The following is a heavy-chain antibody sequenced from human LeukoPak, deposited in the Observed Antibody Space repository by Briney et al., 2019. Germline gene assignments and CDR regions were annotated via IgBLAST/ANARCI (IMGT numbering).Heavy chain of an antibody. CDR3: ASSLYGDGYYYQYGMEV. V-gene: IGHV4-59*01. CDR2: IHPSGSS. J-gene: IGHJ6*02. CDR1: GGSISSYY. D-gene: IGHD2-21*02. Sequence: PAETLSLTCTVSGGSISSYYWSWIRQPPGKGLEWIGYIHPSGSSNYNPSLQSRVTISVDTSKNQFSLKVESVTAADTAVYYCASSLYGDGYYYQYGMEVWGQGTTVTVSS.